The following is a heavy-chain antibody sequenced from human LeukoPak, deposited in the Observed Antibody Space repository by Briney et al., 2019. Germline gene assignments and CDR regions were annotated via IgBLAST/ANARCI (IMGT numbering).Heavy chain of an antibody. Sequence: PGASVNVSCKASGGTFSSYAISWVRQAPGQGLEWMGGIIPIFGTANYAQKFQGRVTITADESTSTAYMELSSLRSEDTAVYYCARDLRNYDSSGEFDPWGQGTLVTVSS. J-gene: IGHJ5*02. D-gene: IGHD3-22*01. CDR2: IIPIFGTA. CDR3: ARDLRNYDSSGEFDP. CDR1: GGTFSSYA. V-gene: IGHV1-69*13.